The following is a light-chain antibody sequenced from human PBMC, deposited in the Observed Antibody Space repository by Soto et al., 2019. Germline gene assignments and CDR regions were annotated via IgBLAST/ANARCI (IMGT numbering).Light chain of an antibody. Sequence: DKVMTQSPATLSVSPGDPATLSCRASQSVSDNLAWYQQKPGQAPRLLIYAASTRATDIPARFSGSGSGTEFTLTISSLQSEDFAIYFCQQYRDWPITFGQGTRLEIK. J-gene: IGKJ5*01. CDR2: AAS. CDR1: QSVSDN. V-gene: IGKV3-15*01. CDR3: QQYRDWPIT.